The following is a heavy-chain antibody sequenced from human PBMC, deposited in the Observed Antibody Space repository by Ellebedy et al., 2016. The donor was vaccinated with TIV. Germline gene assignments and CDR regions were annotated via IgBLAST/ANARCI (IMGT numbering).Heavy chain of an antibody. Sequence: GESLKISCAASGFTFSSYTMNWVRQAPGKGLEWVSSISSSSSYTNYADSVKGRFTISRDNAKNSLYLQMNSLRAEDTAVYYCARGLREWDLKSGIVPGNWFDPWGQGTLVTVSS. V-gene: IGHV3-21*06. D-gene: IGHD1-26*01. CDR1: GFTFSSYT. CDR2: ISSSSSYT. J-gene: IGHJ5*02. CDR3: ARGLREWDLKSGIVPGNWFDP.